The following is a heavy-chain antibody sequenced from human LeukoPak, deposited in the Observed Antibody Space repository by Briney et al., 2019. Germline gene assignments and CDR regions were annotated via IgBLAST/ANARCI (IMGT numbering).Heavy chain of an antibody. CDR3: ARAGWIITSGIDY. Sequence: SETLSLTCGVSGYSISRGYYWAWIRQPPGKGLEWIGTIYHIGSTYYTPSLGSRVTISVDTSKNEFSLNLKSVTAADTAAYYCARAGWIITSGIDYWGQGALVTVSS. V-gene: IGHV4-38-2*01. J-gene: IGHJ4*02. CDR1: GYSISRGYY. D-gene: IGHD3-10*01. CDR2: IYHIGST.